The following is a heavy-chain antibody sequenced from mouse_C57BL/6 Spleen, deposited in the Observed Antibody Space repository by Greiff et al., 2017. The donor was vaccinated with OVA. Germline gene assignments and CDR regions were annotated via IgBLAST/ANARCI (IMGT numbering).Heavy chain of an antibody. D-gene: IGHD2-5*01. CDR3: TREGVTRFAY. CDR2: ISSGGDYI. CDR1: GFTFSSYA. J-gene: IGHJ3*01. Sequence: EVNVVESGEGLVKPGGSLKLSCAASGFTFSSYAMSWVRQTPEKRLEWVAYISSGGDYIYYADTVKGRFTISRDNARNTLYLQMSSLKSEDTAMYYCTREGVTRFAYWGQGTLVTVSA. V-gene: IGHV5-9-1*02.